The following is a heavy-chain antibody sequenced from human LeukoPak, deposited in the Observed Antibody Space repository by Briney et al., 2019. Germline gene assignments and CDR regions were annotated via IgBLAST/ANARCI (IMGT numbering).Heavy chain of an antibody. V-gene: IGHV1-18*01. CDR3: ARDKNWDLEY. D-gene: IGHD7-27*01. Sequence: ASVKVSCKTSGYSFTSSGISWMRQAPGQGLEWMGWISTYNGNTNYAQNLQGRVTMTTDTSTSTAYMELRSLKSDDTAVYYCARDKNWDLEYWGQGTLVTVSS. CDR2: ISTYNGNT. CDR1: GYSFTSSG. J-gene: IGHJ4*02.